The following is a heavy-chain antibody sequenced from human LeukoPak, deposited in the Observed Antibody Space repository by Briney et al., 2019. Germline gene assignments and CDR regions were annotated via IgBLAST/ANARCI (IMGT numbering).Heavy chain of an antibody. CDR2: IDNDGSST. CDR3: TRAEYMSSPDY. Sequence: PGGSLRLSCAASGFTFSDYWMLWVRQAPGKGLVWVSRIDNDGSSTTYADSVKGRFTISRDNAKNTLYLQMSSLRGEDTAVYYCTRAEYMSSPDYWGQGTLVTVSS. D-gene: IGHD6-6*01. J-gene: IGHJ4*02. V-gene: IGHV3-74*01. CDR1: GFTFSDYW.